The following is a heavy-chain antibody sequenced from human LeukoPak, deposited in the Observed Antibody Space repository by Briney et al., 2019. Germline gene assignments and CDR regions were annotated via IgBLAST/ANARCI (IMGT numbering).Heavy chain of an antibody. D-gene: IGHD6-13*01. Sequence: GGSLRLSCAASGFTFSSYWMSWVRQAPGKGLEWVPNIKQDGSEKYYVDSVKGRFTISRDNAKNSLYLQMNSLRAEDTAVYYCARIQYSSSWYGNYYYYYMDVWGKGTTVTVSS. CDR3: ARIQYSSSWYGNYYYYYMDV. CDR2: IKQDGSEK. J-gene: IGHJ6*03. V-gene: IGHV3-7*01. CDR1: GFTFSSYW.